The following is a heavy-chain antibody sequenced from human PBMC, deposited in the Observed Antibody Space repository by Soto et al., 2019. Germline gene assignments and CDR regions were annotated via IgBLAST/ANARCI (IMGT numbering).Heavy chain of an antibody. D-gene: IGHD3-3*01. V-gene: IGHV1-3*01. J-gene: IGHJ4*02. CDR1: GYTFTSYA. CDR3: AREDFWSGYFDY. Sequence: QVQLVQSGAAVKKPGASVKVSCKASGYTFTSYAMHWVRQAPGQRLEWMGWINAGNGNTKYSQKCQGRVTITRDTSASTAYMELSSLRSEDTTVYYCAREDFWSGYFDYWGQGTLVTVSS. CDR2: INAGNGNT.